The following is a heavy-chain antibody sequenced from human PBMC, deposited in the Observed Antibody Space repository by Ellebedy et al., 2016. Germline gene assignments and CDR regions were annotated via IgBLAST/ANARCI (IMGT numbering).Heavy chain of an antibody. CDR3: ARATATGLSDY. J-gene: IGHJ4*02. V-gene: IGHV4-39*01. D-gene: IGHD2-21*02. Sequence: SETLSLXCTVSGGSISSGDYYWGWFRQPPGKRLEWIGSIYYSGTTYYDASLKSRVAISLDKSKNQFSLRLNSVTAAETAVYFCARATATGLSDYWGQGTLVTVSS. CDR1: GGSISSGDYY. CDR2: IYYSGTT.